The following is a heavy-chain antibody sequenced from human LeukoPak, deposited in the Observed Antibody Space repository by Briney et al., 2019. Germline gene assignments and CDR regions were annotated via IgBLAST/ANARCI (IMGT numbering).Heavy chain of an antibody. V-gene: IGHV3-48*01. CDR3: ARSRIIASGGYFDY. J-gene: IGHJ4*02. Sequence: GGSLRLSCTASGFTFSNYAMNWVRQAPGKGLEWVSYISSSSSPIHYADSVKGRFTISRDNAKNSLYLQMNSLRAEDTAVYYCARSRIIASGGYFDYWGQGTLATVSS. D-gene: IGHD6-13*01. CDR1: GFTFSNYA. CDR2: ISSSSSPI.